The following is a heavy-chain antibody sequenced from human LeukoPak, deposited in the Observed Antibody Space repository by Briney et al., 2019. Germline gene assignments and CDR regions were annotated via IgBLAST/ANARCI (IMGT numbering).Heavy chain of an antibody. CDR2: IYYSGST. CDR1: GGSISSSSYY. J-gene: IGHJ4*02. D-gene: IGHD3-22*01. Sequence: PSETLSLTCTVSGGSISSSSYYWGWIRQPPGKGLEWIGSIYYSGSTYYNPSLKSRVTISVDTSKNQFSLKLSSVTAADTAVYYCARDVTMNFDYWGQGTLVTVSS. V-gene: IGHV4-39*07. CDR3: ARDVTMNFDY.